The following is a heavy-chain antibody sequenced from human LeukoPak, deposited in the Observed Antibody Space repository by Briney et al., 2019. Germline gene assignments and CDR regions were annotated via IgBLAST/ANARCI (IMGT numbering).Heavy chain of an antibody. V-gene: IGHV3-20*04. CDR1: GFTFDDYG. CDR2: INWNGGST. J-gene: IGHJ2*01. Sequence: GGSLRLSCAASGFTFDDYGMSWVRQAPGKGLEWVSGINWNGGSTGYADSVKGRFTISRDNAKNSLYLQMNSLRAEDTAVYYCARRGGLSYWYFDLWGRGTLVTVSS. CDR3: ARRGGLSYWYFDL. D-gene: IGHD3-10*01.